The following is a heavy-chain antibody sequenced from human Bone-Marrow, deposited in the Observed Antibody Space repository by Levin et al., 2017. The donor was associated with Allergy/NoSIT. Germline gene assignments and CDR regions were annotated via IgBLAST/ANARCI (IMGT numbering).Heavy chain of an antibody. CDR2: INIDGTNT. CDR1: GFTSSTYW. Sequence: GGSLRLSCAASGFTSSTYWMHWVRQAPGQGLVWVSLINIDGTNTKYADSVKGRFTISRDNAKNTLYLQMNALSGDDTALYYCASGEISNSKRFQHWGQGTLVTVSS. D-gene: IGHD1-1*01. CDR3: ASGEISNSKRFQH. V-gene: IGHV3-74*01. J-gene: IGHJ1*01.